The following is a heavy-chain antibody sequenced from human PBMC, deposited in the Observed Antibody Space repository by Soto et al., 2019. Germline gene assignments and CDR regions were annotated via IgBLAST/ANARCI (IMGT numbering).Heavy chain of an antibody. Sequence: ASVKVSCKASGYTFTSYYLHWVRQAPGQGPEWMGRINPSGGNTRYAQNFQGRVTMIRDMSTTTVYMELASLRSEDAAVYYCAREDGYRALDRWGQGTLVTVPQ. V-gene: IGHV1-46*01. CDR1: GYTFTSYY. D-gene: IGHD5-12*01. J-gene: IGHJ5*02. CDR2: INPSGGNT. CDR3: AREDGYRALDR.